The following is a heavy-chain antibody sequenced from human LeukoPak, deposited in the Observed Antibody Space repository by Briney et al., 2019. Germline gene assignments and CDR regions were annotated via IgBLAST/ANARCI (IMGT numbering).Heavy chain of an antibody. Sequence: GESLKISCEVSGYNFASCWIVWVRQMSGKGLEWMGIIYPDDSDTTYSPSFQGQVTFSADKSINTAYLEWSSLKASDTAMYYCARLDGSQNYPDFWGQGTLGTVSS. D-gene: IGHD3-10*01. CDR2: IYPDDSDT. J-gene: IGHJ4*01. CDR1: GYNFASCW. V-gene: IGHV5-51*01. CDR3: ARLDGSQNYPDF.